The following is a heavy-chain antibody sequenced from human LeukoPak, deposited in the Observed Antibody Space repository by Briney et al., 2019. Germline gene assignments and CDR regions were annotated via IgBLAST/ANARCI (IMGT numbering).Heavy chain of an antibody. J-gene: IGHJ5*02. CDR2: IIPILGIA. CDR1: GGTFSSYA. Sequence: SVKVSCKASGGTFSSYAISWVRHAPGQGLEWMGRIIPILGIANYAQKFQGRVTITADKSTSTAYMELSSLISEDTAVYYCARDVGRGYSGYEKKSPVANWFDPWGQGTLVTVSS. CDR3: ARDVGRGYSGYEKKSPVANWFDP. V-gene: IGHV1-69*04. D-gene: IGHD5-12*01.